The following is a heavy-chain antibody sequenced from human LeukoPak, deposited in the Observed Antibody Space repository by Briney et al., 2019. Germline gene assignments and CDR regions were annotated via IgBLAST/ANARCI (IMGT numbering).Heavy chain of an antibody. J-gene: IGHJ3*02. CDR2: IYYSGST. CDR1: GGSISSYY. Sequence: SETLSLTCTVSGGSISSYYWSWIRQPPGKGLEWVGYIYYSGSTNYNPSLKSRVTISVDTSKNQFSLKLSSVTAADTAVYYCARGPPPLWGSYTYAFDIWGQGTMVTVSS. V-gene: IGHV4-59*12. CDR3: ARGPPPLWGSYTYAFDI. D-gene: IGHD3-16*01.